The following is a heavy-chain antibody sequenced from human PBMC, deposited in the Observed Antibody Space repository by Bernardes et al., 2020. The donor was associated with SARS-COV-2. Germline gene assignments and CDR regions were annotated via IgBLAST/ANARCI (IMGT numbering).Heavy chain of an antibody. CDR3: ARVVSGPHVGADAFAV. CDR2: VNSAGTT. V-gene: IGHV3-23*01. CDR1: GFTFSSYA. J-gene: IGHJ3*01. D-gene: IGHD2-21*02. Sequence: LRLSCAASGFTFSSYAMSWFRQTPGKGLEWISAVNSAGTTYYADSVRGRFTAARDNSKNTLYLQMTSLRSEDTAVYYCARVVSGPHVGADAFAVWGRGTTVTVSS.